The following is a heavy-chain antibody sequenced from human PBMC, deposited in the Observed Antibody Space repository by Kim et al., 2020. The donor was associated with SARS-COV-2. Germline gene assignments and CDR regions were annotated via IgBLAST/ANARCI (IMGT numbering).Heavy chain of an antibody. CDR2: IRSKAYGGTT. CDR3: TRDSEGEMATIRDAFDI. D-gene: IGHD5-12*01. J-gene: IGHJ3*02. CDR1: GFTFGDYA. Sequence: GGSLRLSCTASGFTFGDYAMSWFRQAPGKGLEWVGFIRSKAYGGTTEYAASVKGRFTISRDDSKSIAYLQMNSLKTEDTAVYYCTRDSEGEMATIRDAFDIWGQGTMVTVSS. V-gene: IGHV3-49*03.